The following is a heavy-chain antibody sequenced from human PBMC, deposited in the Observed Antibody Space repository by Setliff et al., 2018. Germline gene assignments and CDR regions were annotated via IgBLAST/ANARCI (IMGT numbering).Heavy chain of an antibody. Sequence: PGGSLSLSCAASGFTFSNYAMYWVRQAPGKGLEYVSIIDRDGTSTYYANSVKGRFTISRDQSKNTLYLQMGSLRPDDTAVYYCARGGYCSGGGCYYVSSDADDVWGQGTMVTV. CDR3: ARGGYCSGGGCYYVSSDADDV. D-gene: IGHD2-15*01. V-gene: IGHV3-64*01. CDR2: IDRDGTST. CDR1: GFTFSNYA. J-gene: IGHJ3*01.